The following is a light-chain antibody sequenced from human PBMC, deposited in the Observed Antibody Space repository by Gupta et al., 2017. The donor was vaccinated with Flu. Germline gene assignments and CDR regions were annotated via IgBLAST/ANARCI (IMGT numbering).Light chain of an antibody. CDR1: QSLEYSDGDTY. CDR3: MQTTRWPT. J-gene: IGKJ2*01. CDR2: KVS. V-gene: IGKV2-30*01. Sequence: PVSLGQPASISCRSSQSLEYSDGDTYLTWFHQRPGQSPRRLIYKVSNRDSGVPDRFSGSRSGTDFTLKISRVEAEDVGVYYCMQTTRWPTFGQGTKLEIK.